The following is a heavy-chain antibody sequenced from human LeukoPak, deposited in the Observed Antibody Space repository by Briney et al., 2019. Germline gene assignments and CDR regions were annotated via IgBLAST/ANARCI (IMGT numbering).Heavy chain of an antibody. CDR2: ISYGTT. J-gene: IGHJ4*02. CDR1: GDALSSYY. CDR3: ARDKAHRESRYFDP. V-gene: IGHV4-59*01. Sequence: SETLSLTCSVSGDALSSYYLNWIRQIPGKGLEWVGYISYGTTDYNPSVKCRVTISIATSKNKCSLRLTSVSAEDTAVYFCARDKAHRESRYFDPWSQGTLVTVSS. D-gene: IGHD1-26*01.